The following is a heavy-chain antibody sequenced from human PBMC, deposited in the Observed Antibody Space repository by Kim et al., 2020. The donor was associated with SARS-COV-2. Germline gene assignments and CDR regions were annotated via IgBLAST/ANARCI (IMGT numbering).Heavy chain of an antibody. CDR3: AKHPQGYDSAMNDY. D-gene: IGHD3-22*01. J-gene: IGHJ4*02. CDR2: FSGSGGST. CDR1: GFTFSSYA. V-gene: IGHV3-23*01. Sequence: GGSLRLSCAASGFTFSSYAMSWVRQAPGKGLEWVSAFSGSGGSTYYADSVKGRFTISRDNSKNTLYLQMNSLRAEDTAVYYCAKHPQGYDSAMNDYWGQGTLVTVSS.